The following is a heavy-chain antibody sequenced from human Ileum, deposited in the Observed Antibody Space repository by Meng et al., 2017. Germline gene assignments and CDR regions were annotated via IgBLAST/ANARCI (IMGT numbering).Heavy chain of an antibody. CDR1: GDSISRRDW. CDR2: ISQESGRT. CDR3: VRNEGYSLGD. J-gene: IGHJ4*02. D-gene: IGHD2-21*01. Sequence: QVQLQESGPGVVKPWGTLSLTCAVSGDSISRRDWWSWVRQPPGKGLEWIGEISQESGRTNYNPSLKSRVTISLDKSKNQFSLNLNSVTAADTAVYYCVRNEGYSLGDWGQGTLVTVSS. V-gene: IGHV4-4*02.